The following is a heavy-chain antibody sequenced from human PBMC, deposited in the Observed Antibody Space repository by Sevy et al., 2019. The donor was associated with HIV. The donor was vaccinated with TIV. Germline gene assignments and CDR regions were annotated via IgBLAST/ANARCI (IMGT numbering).Heavy chain of an antibody. CDR2: IYYSGST. D-gene: IGHD6-19*01. CDR3: ARDIAAVAGTGENYFDY. CDR1: GGSISSYY. V-gene: IGHV4-59*01. J-gene: IGHJ4*02. Sequence: SETLSLTCTVSGGSISSYYWIWIRQPPGKGLEWIGYIYYSGSTNYNPSLKSRVTISVDTSKNQFSLKLSSVTAADTAVYYCARDIAAVAGTGENYFDYWGQGTLVTVSS.